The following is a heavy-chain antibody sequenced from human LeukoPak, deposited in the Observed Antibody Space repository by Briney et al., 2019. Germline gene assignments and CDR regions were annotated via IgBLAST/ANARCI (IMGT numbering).Heavy chain of an antibody. D-gene: IGHD2-8*01. V-gene: IGHV3-7*01. CDR2: MNLDGSEK. J-gene: IGHJ4*02. Sequence: PGGSLRLSCAASGFTFTSHWMSWVRQAPGKGLEWVARMNLDGSEKYYVDSVKVRFTISRDNAKTSLYLEMNSLKAEDTAVYYCARDATYCTNGVCYTRFEYWGQGTLVTVSS. CDR3: ARDATYCTNGVCYTRFEY. CDR1: GFTFTSHW.